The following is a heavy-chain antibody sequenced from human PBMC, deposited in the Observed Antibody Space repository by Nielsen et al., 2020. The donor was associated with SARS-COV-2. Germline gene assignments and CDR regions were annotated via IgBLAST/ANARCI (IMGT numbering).Heavy chain of an antibody. Sequence: WIRQPPGKGLEWVSAISGSGGSTYYADSVKGRFTISRDNSKNTLYLQMNSLRAEDTAVYYCARDRLDYGGKGEYYYYGMDVWGQGTTVTVSS. D-gene: IGHD4-23*01. CDR2: ISGSGGST. J-gene: IGHJ6*02. CDR3: ARDRLDYGGKGEYYYYGMDV. V-gene: IGHV3-23*01.